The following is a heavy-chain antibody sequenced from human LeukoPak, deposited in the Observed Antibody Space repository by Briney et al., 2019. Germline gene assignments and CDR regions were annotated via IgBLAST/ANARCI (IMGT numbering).Heavy chain of an antibody. D-gene: IGHD1-26*01. V-gene: IGHV3-23*01. Sequence: GGSLRLSCGASGFTFTTYAMTWVRQAPGKGLEWVSAISGSGGSTHYADSVKGRFTISRDNSKNTLFLQMNSLRAEDTAVYYCAKDLRGTFIGDFDSWGQGTLVTVSS. J-gene: IGHJ4*02. CDR3: AKDLRGTFIGDFDS. CDR1: GFTFTTYA. CDR2: ISGSGGST.